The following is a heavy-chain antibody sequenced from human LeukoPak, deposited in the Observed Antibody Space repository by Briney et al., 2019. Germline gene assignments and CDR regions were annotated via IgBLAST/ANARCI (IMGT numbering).Heavy chain of an antibody. Sequence: PGGSLRLSCAASGFTFSSNAMTWVRQAPGKGLEWVSAIHGSDDNTHYADSVKGRFTISRDKSKNTLYLQMNSLRADGTAVYYCAKDLLRWSFDYWGQGTLVTVSS. V-gene: IGHV3-23*01. CDR2: IHGSDDNT. CDR3: AKDLLRWSFDY. D-gene: IGHD4-23*01. CDR1: GFTFSSNA. J-gene: IGHJ4*02.